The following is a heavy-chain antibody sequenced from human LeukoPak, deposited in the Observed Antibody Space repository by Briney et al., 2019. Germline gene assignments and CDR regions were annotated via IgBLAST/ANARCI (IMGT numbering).Heavy chain of an antibody. CDR2: ISGSGGST. CDR1: GFTFSSYA. D-gene: IGHD3-10*01. V-gene: IGHV3-23*01. Sequence: GGSLRLSCAASGFTFSSYAMSWVRQAPGKGLEWVSAISGSGGSTYYADSVKGRFTISRDNSKNTLYLQMNSLRAEDTAVYYCAKDMVRGVIISDYYCGMDVWGQGTTVTVSS. J-gene: IGHJ6*02. CDR3: AKDMVRGVIISDYYCGMDV.